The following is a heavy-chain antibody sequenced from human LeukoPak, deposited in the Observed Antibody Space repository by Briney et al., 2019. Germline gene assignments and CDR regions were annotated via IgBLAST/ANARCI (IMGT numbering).Heavy chain of an antibody. CDR2: IQPNGDNT. CDR1: GYSFTSYY. J-gene: IGHJ4*02. CDR3: AREAGAPRPEKAFDY. Sequence: GASVKVSCKASGYSFTSYYMHWVRQAPGQGPEWMGVIQPNGDNTNCAQEFQGRLTMTRDTSTTTLYMELSGLRSEDTAVYYCAREAGAPRPEKAFDYWGQGTLVTVSS. D-gene: IGHD6-6*01. V-gene: IGHV1-46*01.